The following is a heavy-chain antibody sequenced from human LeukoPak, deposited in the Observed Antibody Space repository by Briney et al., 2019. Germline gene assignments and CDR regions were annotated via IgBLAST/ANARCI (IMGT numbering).Heavy chain of an antibody. Sequence: SSETLSLTCAVSGYSISSGYYWGWIRPPPGKGLEWIGSIYHSGSTYYNPSLKSRVTISVDTSKNQFSLKLSSVTTADTAVYYCARLGGYSSSSLDYWGQGTLVTVSS. D-gene: IGHD6-6*01. CDR3: ARLGGYSSSSLDY. CDR1: GYSISSGYY. V-gene: IGHV4-38-2*01. J-gene: IGHJ4*02. CDR2: IYHSGST.